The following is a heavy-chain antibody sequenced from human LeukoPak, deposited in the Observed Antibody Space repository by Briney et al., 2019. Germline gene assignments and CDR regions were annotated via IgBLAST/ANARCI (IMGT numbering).Heavy chain of an antibody. J-gene: IGHJ5*02. CDR2: ISGSGGST. V-gene: IGHV3-23*01. D-gene: IGHD4-17*01. Sequence: GGSLRLSCAASGFTFSSYAMSWVRQAPGKGLEWVSAISGSGGSTYYADSVKGRFTISRENSKNTLYLQMNSLRAEDAAVYYCARLLVMTTYWFDPWGQGTLVTVSS. CDR3: ARLLVMTTYWFDP. CDR1: GFTFSSYA.